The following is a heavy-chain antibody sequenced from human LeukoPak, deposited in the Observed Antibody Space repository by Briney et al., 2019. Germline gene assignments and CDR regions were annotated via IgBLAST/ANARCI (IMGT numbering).Heavy chain of an antibody. J-gene: IGHJ4*02. D-gene: IGHD1-26*01. CDR1: GFTFSTYA. CDR2: ISGSGGST. Sequence: PGGSLRLSCAASGFTFSTYAMSWVRQAPGKGLEWVSAISGSGGSTYYADSVKGRFTISRDNSKNTLYLQMSSLRAEDTAVYYCAKGGGLSSPIANWGQGTLVTVSS. V-gene: IGHV3-23*01. CDR3: AKGGGLSSPIAN.